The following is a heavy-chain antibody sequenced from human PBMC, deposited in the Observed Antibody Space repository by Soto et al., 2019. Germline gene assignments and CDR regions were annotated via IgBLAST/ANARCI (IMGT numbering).Heavy chain of an antibody. CDR1: GGSIRSYY. V-gene: IGHV4-59*08. D-gene: IGHD3-22*01. CDR2: INHSGSI. Sequence: SETLSLTCTVSGGSIRSYYWSWIRQPPGKGLEWIGEINHSGSINYNPSLESRVTISEDTSKNQFSLKLTSVTAADAALYYCARDFFDSSDYTTNWFDPWGQGTLVTVSS. CDR3: ARDFFDSSDYTTNWFDP. J-gene: IGHJ5*02.